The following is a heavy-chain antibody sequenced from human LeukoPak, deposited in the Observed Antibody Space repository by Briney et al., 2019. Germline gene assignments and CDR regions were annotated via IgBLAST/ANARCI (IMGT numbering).Heavy chain of an antibody. CDR3: ARDFPTIMD. CDR2: IYNGGTT. J-gene: IGHJ4*02. V-gene: IGHV3-53*01. Sequence: GGSLRLSCAASGFTFSANYMNWVRQAPGKGLEWVSIIYNGGTTSYADSVRGRFTISGDNSKNTLYLQMNSLRAEDTAVYYCARDFPTIMDWGQGTLVTVSS. D-gene: IGHD3-16*01. CDR1: GFTFSANY.